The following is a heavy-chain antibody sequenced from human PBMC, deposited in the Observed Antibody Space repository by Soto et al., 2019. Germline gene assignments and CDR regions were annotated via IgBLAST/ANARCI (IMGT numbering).Heavy chain of an antibody. CDR3: AKGRGGSGSLTPRVDF. J-gene: IGHJ4*02. CDR2: ISGGGDTT. V-gene: IGHV3-23*01. CDR1: GFTFNNYA. Sequence: EVQLLESGGGLVQPGGSLRLSCAASGFTFNNYAMNWVRPAPGKGLGVVSAISGGGDTTSYADSVKGRFTVSRDGSKNTLYLQMSSLRAEDTALYYCAKGRGGSGSLTPRVDFWGQGTLVTVSS. D-gene: IGHD3-10*01.